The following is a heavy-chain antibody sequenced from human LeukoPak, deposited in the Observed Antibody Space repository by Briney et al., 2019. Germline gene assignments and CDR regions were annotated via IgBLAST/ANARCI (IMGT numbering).Heavy chain of an antibody. J-gene: IGHJ5*02. Sequence: SETLSLTCAVYGGSFSGYYWSWIRQPPGKGLEWMGEINHSGTTNYNPSLKSRVTISVDTSKNQFSLKLSSVTAADTAVYYCARGRGHIVVVTAIRGLDPWGQGTLVTVSS. D-gene: IGHD2-21*02. CDR1: GGSFSGYY. V-gene: IGHV4-34*01. CDR3: ARGRGHIVVVTAIRGLDP. CDR2: INHSGTT.